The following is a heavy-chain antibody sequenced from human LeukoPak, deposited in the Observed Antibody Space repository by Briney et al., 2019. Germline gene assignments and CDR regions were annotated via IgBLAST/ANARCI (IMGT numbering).Heavy chain of an antibody. V-gene: IGHV4-59*01. J-gene: IGHJ3*02. Sequence: SETLSLTCTVSGGSISSYYWSWIRQPPGKGLEWIGYIYYSGSTNCNPSLKSRVTISVDTSKNQFSLKLSSVTAADTAVYYCAREGYYDSSGYSHDAFDIWGQGTMVTVSS. CDR2: IYYSGST. CDR1: GGSISSYY. CDR3: AREGYYDSSGYSHDAFDI. D-gene: IGHD3-22*01.